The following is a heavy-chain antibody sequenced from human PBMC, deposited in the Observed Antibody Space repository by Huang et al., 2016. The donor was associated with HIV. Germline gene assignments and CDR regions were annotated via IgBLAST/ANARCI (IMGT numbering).Heavy chain of an antibody. Sequence: QLQLHESGPGQVKPSETLSLTCTVSGDFISSPNYYWGWIRQSPGKGLEWVGRVYQRGSTNYNPSLKSRVTLSVDTSRKQCSRRLNSVTAADTAVYYCASQHIGAAATWFWGRGTQVAVSS. V-gene: IGHV4-39*01. CDR3: ASQHIGAAATWF. J-gene: IGHJ4*02. CDR2: VYQRGST. CDR1: GDFISSPNYY. D-gene: IGHD6-13*01.